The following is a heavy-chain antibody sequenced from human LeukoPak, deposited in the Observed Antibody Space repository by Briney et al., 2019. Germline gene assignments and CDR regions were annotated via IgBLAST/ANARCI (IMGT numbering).Heavy chain of an antibody. V-gene: IGHV1-2*02. D-gene: IGHD1-26*01. CDR1: GYTFTGYY. J-gene: IGHJ5*01. Sequence: ASVKVSCKASGYTFTGYYMHWVRQAPGQGLEWMGWINPNSGGTNYAQKFQGRVTMTRDTSTSTVYMELSSLRSDDTAVYYCARASGSYWWFDSWGQGTLVTVSS. CDR3: ARASGSYWWFDS. CDR2: INPNSGGT.